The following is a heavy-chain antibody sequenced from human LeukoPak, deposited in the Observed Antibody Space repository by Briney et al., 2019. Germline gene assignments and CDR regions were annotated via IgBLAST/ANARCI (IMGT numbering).Heavy chain of an antibody. CDR2: IYYSGST. CDR1: GGSISSYY. D-gene: IGHD6-13*01. Sequence: SETLSLTCTVSGGSISSYYWSWIRQPPGKGLEWIGYIYYSGSTNYNPSLKSRVTISVDTSKNQFSLKLSSVTAADTAVYYCARVSSSSWYYFDYWGQGTLVTVSS. V-gene: IGHV4-59*01. CDR3: ARVSSSSWYYFDY. J-gene: IGHJ4*02.